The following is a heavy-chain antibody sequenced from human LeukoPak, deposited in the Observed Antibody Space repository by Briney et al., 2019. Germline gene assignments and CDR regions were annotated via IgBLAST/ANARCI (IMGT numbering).Heavy chain of an antibody. CDR2: IKQDGSER. Sequence: GGSLRLSCAASGFTFSSNWMSWVRQAPGKGLEWVANIKQDGSERHYVDSVKGRFTISRDNTKNPLFLQMNSLRAEDTAVYYCAREVHPAAAEDYWGQGTLVTVSP. CDR1: GFTFSSNW. D-gene: IGHD6-13*01. J-gene: IGHJ4*02. CDR3: AREVHPAAAEDY. V-gene: IGHV3-7*01.